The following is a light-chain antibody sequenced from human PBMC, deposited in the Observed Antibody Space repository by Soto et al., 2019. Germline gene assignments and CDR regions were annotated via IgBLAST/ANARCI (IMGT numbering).Light chain of an antibody. J-gene: IGKJ2*01. CDR2: GAS. V-gene: IGKV3-15*01. CDR3: QQYNNWPYT. CDR1: QSVTSN. Sequence: ERAMTQSPATMSVSPGERASLSCRASQSVTSNLAWYQQKPGQAPRLLIYGASTRATGIPARFSGSGSGTEFTLTISSLQSEDFAVYYCQQYNNWPYTFGLGTKLEIK.